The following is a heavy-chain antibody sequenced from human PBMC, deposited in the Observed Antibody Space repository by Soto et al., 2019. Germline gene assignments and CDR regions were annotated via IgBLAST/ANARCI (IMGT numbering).Heavy chain of an antibody. Sequence: PGGSLRLSCAASGFTFRNYAMTWVRQAPRKGLEWVSTISASGFGTYYADSLKGRLTISRDNSKNTFYLQMNSLRAEDRAVYYCSIEIDSGSTYYIDYWGQGSLVTVSS. CDR2: ISASGFGT. J-gene: IGHJ4*02. D-gene: IGHD1-26*01. CDR1: GFTFRNYA. CDR3: SIEIDSGSTYYIDY. V-gene: IGHV3-23*01.